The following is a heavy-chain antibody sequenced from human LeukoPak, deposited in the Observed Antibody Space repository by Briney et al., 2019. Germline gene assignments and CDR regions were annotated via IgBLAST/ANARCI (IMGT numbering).Heavy chain of an antibody. CDR1: GYTFTGYY. CDR3: TIFGYCNSSSCLGDH. J-gene: IGHJ4*02. CDR2: INPNSGGT. D-gene: IGHD2-2*01. V-gene: IGHV1-2*07. Sequence: ASVKVSCKASGYTFTGYYMHWVRQAPGQGLEWMGWINPNSGGTNFAHKFQGRVTMTRDTSISTAYMDLASLRSDDTAVYYCTIFGYCNSSSCLGDHWGQGTLVTVSS.